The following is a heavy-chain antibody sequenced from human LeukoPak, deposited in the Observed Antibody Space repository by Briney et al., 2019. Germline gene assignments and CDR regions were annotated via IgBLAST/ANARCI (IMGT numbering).Heavy chain of an antibody. CDR2: IYSGDNT. CDR3: AGRRRDGYFDY. Sequence: GGSLRLSCAASGFTVSSNYMTWVRQAPGKGLVWVSLIYSGDNTYYADSVKGRFTISRDNSNNTLYFQMNSLRAEDTAVYYCAGRRRDGYFDYWGQGTLVTVSS. V-gene: IGHV3-53*01. D-gene: IGHD5-24*01. CDR1: GFTVSSNY. J-gene: IGHJ4*02.